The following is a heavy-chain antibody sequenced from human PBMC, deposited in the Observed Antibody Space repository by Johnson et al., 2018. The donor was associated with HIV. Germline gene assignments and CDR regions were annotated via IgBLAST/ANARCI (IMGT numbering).Heavy chain of an antibody. D-gene: IGHD3-3*02. CDR1: GFTFSSYW. Sequence: EVQLVESGGGLVQPGGSLRLSCAASGFTFSSYWMSWVRQAPGKGLEWVANIKQDGSEKYYVDSVKGRFTISRDNTKNSVYLLMNNLRVEDTAVYYCARAQLIFPKNAFDIWGQGTMVTVSS. CDR3: ARAQLIFPKNAFDI. V-gene: IGHV3-7*01. J-gene: IGHJ3*02. CDR2: IKQDGSEK.